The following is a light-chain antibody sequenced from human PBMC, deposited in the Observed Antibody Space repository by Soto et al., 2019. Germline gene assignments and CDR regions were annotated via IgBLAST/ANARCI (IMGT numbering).Light chain of an antibody. CDR3: MRPLQSPFT. CDR1: QSILHSNGYHY. J-gene: IGKJ5*01. CDR2: LGS. V-gene: IGKV2-28*01. Sequence: DVVMTQSPLSLPVTPGEPASISCRSSQSILHSNGYHYLDWYLQKPGQSPQLLIYLGSNRVSGVLDRFRGSGSGTDFTLKISRVEAEDVGVYYCMRPLQSPFTFGQGTRLEIK.